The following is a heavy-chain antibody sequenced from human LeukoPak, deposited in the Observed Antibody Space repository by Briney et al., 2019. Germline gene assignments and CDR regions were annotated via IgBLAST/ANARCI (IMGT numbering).Heavy chain of an antibody. J-gene: IGHJ4*02. CDR1: GFTFGNYA. D-gene: IGHD3-10*01. V-gene: IGHV3-23*01. Sequence: GGSLRLSCAASGFTFGNYAMSWVRQAPGKGLEWVSGISDSGGSTYYADSVKGRFTISRDNFKDTLYLLMNSLRAEDTAVYYCAKRQGVWSTSYYFDYWGQGTLVTVSS. CDR3: AKRQGVWSTSYYFDY. CDR2: ISDSGGST.